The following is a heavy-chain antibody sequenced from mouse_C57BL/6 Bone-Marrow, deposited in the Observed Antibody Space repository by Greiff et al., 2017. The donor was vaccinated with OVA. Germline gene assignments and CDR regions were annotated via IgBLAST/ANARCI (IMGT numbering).Heavy chain of an antibody. CDR3: AIWSVSAWFAY. D-gene: IGHD1-1*02. Sequence: VQLQQPGAELVMPGASVKLSCKASGYTFTSYWMHWVKQRPGQGLEWLGEIDPSDSYTNYNQKFKGKSTLTVDKSSSTAYMQLSSLTSEYSAVYYCAIWSVSAWFAYWGQGTLVTVSA. V-gene: IGHV1-69*01. J-gene: IGHJ3*01. CDR2: IDPSDSYT. CDR1: GYTFTSYW.